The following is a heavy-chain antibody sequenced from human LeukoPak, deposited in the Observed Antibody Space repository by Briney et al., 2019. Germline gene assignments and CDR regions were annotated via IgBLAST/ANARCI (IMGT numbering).Heavy chain of an antibody. Sequence: PSETLSLTCAVYGGSFSGYYWSWIRQHPGKGLEWIGYIYYSGSTYYNPSLKSRVTISVDTSKNQFSLKLNSVTAADAAVYYCARDEDGYNRFDSWGQGTLVTVSS. D-gene: IGHD5-24*01. J-gene: IGHJ4*02. CDR2: IYYSGST. CDR1: GGSFSGYY. V-gene: IGHV4-31*11. CDR3: ARDEDGYNRFDS.